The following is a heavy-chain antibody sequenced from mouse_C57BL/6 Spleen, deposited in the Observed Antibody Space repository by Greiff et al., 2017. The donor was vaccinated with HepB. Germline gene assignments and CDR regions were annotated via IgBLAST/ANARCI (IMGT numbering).Heavy chain of an antibody. CDR1: GYSITSGYY. CDR2: ISYDGSN. V-gene: IGHV3-6*01. J-gene: IGHJ2*01. Sequence: VQLKESGPGLVKPSQSLSLTCSVTGYSITSGYYWNWIRQFPGNKLEWMGYISYDGSNNYNPSLKNRISITRDTSKNQFFLKLNSVTTEDTATYYCARWDYDLDYWGQGTTLTVSS. D-gene: IGHD2-4*01. CDR3: ARWDYDLDY.